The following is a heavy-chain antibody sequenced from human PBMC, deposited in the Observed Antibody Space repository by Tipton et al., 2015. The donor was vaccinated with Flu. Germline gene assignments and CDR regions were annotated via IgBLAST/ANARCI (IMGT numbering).Heavy chain of an antibody. Sequence: TLSLTCLVSGDSIRSDYYWGWIRQPPGKGLEWIGSIYHSGTSYSNPSLESRVSMSVDTSRNQFSLKVSSVTAADTAVYYCARVEYFGSGTSNYWGQGTLVTVSS. CDR1: GDSIRSDYY. CDR2: IYHSGTS. D-gene: IGHD3-10*01. J-gene: IGHJ4*02. CDR3: ARVEYFGSGTSNY. V-gene: IGHV4-38-2*02.